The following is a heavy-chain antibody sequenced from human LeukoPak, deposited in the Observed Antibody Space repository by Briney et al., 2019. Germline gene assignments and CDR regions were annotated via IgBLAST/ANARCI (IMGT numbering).Heavy chain of an antibody. CDR1: GFTFSSYA. CDR2: ISGSGGST. V-gene: IGHV3-23*01. J-gene: IGHJ6*02. CDR3: ARDCYGDLSVYYYGMDV. Sequence: PGGSLRLSCAASGFTFSSYAMSWVRQAPGKGLEWVSAISGSGGSTYYADSVKGRFTISRDNSKNTLYLQMNSLRAEDTAVYYCARDCYGDLSVYYYGMDVWGQGTTVTVSS. D-gene: IGHD4-17*01.